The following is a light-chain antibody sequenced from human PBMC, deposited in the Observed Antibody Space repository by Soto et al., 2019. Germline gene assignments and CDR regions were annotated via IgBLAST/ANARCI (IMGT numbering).Light chain of an antibody. V-gene: IGLV2-8*01. CDR2: EVS. Sequence: QSALTQPPSASGSPGQSVTISCTGTSSDVGGYNYVSWYQQHPGKVPKLMIYEVSKRPSGVPDRFSGSKSGSTASLTVSGLQAEDEADYYCSSFAGNNNVVFGGGTKLTVL. CDR3: SSFAGNNNVV. J-gene: IGLJ2*01. CDR1: SSDVGGYNY.